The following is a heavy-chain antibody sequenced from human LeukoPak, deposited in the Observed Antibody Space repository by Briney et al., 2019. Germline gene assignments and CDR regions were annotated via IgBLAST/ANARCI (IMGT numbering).Heavy chain of an antibody. V-gene: IGHV3-11*05. Sequence: GGSLRLSCAASAFTFSDYYMSSIRQAPGKGLEWVSYISSSSSYTNYADSVKGRFTISRDNAKNSLYLQMNSLRAEDTAVYFCAREVGFWFDPWGQGTLVTVSS. CDR2: ISSSSSYT. CDR1: AFTFSDYY. D-gene: IGHD1-26*01. J-gene: IGHJ5*02. CDR3: AREVGFWFDP.